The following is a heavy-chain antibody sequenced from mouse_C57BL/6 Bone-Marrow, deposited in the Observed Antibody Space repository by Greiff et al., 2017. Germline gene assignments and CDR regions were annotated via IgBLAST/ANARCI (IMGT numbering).Heavy chain of an antibody. CDR1: GYTFTSYG. D-gene: IGHD1-1*01. J-gene: IGHJ3*01. CDR3: ANYGSSTFAY. CDR2: IYPRSGNT. Sequence: VQGVESGAELARPGASVKLSCKASGYTFTSYGISWVKQRTGQGLEWIGEIYPRSGNTYYNEKFKGKATLTADKSSSTAYMELRSLTSEDSAVYFCANYGSSTFAYWGQGTLVTVSA. V-gene: IGHV1-81*01.